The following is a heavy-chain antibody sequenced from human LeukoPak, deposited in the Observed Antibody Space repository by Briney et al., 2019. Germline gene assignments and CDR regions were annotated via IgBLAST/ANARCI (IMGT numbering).Heavy chain of an antibody. D-gene: IGHD6-19*01. J-gene: IGHJ4*02. CDR1: GGSISSSSYY. CDR2: IYYSGST. Sequence: SETLSLTCTVSGGSISSSSYYWGWIRQPPGKGLEWIGSIYYSGSTYYNPSLKSRVTISVDTSKNQFSLKLSSVTAADTAVYYCARDLAVAGSPSTKLVDYWGQGTLVTVSS. CDR3: ARDLAVAGSPSTKLVDY. V-gene: IGHV4-39*07.